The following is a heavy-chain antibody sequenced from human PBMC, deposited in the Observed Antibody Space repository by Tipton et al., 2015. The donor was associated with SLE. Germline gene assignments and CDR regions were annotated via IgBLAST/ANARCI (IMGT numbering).Heavy chain of an antibody. Sequence: TLSLTCTVSGGSISSGGYYWSWIRQHPGKGLEWIGYIYYSGSTYYNPSPKSRVTISVDTSKNQFSLKLSSVTAADTAVYYCARVTGERSCFASWAQEPLVPVSS. D-gene: IGHD7-27*01. CDR2: IYYSGST. CDR1: GGSISSGGYY. J-gene: IGHJ4*02. CDR3: ARVTGERSCFAS. V-gene: IGHV4-31*03.